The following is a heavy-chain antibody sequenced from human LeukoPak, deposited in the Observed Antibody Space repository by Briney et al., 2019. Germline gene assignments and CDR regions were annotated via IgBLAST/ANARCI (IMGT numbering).Heavy chain of an antibody. CDR2: IKQDGTEK. CDR1: GFTFSSYW. Sequence: GGSLRLSCAASGFTFSSYWMTWVRQAPGKGLEWVANIKQDGTEKYYVDSVKGRFTVSRDNAKNSLNLQMNSLRAEDTAVYYCAIKDYSVLGWGNYMDVWGKGTTVTVSS. J-gene: IGHJ6*03. D-gene: IGHD3-10*01. V-gene: IGHV3-7*01. CDR3: AIKDYSVLGWGNYMDV.